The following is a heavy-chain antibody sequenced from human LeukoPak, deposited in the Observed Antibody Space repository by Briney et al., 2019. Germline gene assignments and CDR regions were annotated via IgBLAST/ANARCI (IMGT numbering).Heavy chain of an antibody. CDR3: ARNRYSSGWYTKTFDY. J-gene: IGHJ4*02. V-gene: IGHV3-7*01. D-gene: IGHD6-19*01. Sequence: PSETLSLTCTVSGGSISSYYWSWIRQPAGKGLEWVASIKQDGSEKYYVDSVKGRFTISRDSAKNSLYLQMNSLRADDTAVYYCARNRYSSGWYTKTFDYWGQGTLVTVSS. CDR1: GGSISSYY. CDR2: IKQDGSEK.